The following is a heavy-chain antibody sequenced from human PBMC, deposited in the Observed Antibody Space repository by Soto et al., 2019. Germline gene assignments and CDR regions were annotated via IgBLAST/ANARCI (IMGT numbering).Heavy chain of an antibody. CDR3: ASVMTTATDYYYYGMDV. Sequence: GGSLRLSCAPSGFTFSSYWMHWVRQAPGKGLVWVSRINSDGSSTNYADSVKGRFTISRDKAKNTLYLQMNSLRAEDTAVYYCASVMTTATDYYYYGMDVWGQGTTVTVSS. J-gene: IGHJ6*02. CDR2: INSDGSST. CDR1: GFTFSSYW. D-gene: IGHD4-17*01. V-gene: IGHV3-74*01.